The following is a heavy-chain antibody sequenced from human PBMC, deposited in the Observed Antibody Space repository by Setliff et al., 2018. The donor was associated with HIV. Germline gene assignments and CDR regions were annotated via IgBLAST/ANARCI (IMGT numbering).Heavy chain of an antibody. J-gene: IGHJ4*02. CDR1: DDSFTNYD. CDR2: ISSSGTT. Sequence: PSETLSLTCVVSDDSFTNYDWTWIRQSPGKALEWIGYISSSGTTNYNPSLRSRVTISIETSNTRFSLWLRSATAADTATYFCARLGRAIDDGGSSLRLDFWGQRMLGTVSS. V-gene: IGHV4-59*08. D-gene: IGHD2-21*01. CDR3: ARLGRAIDDGGSSLRLDF.